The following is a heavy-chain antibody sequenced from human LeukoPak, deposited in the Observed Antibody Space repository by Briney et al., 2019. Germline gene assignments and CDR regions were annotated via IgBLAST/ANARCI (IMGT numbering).Heavy chain of an antibody. CDR2: IYHSGST. D-gene: IGHD5-24*01. V-gene: IGHV4-59*01. Sequence: PSETLSLTCTVSGDSINSYYWSWIRQPPGKGLEWIGYIYHSGSTNYNPSLRSRVTISVDTSKNHFSLQLTSVTAAGTPVYYCGRGSRRGYNYPNHYYSDYWGQGTLVTVSS. CDR3: GRGSRRGYNYPNHYYSDY. J-gene: IGHJ4*02. CDR1: GDSINSYY.